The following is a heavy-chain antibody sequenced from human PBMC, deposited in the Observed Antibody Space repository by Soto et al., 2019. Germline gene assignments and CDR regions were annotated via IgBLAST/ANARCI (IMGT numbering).Heavy chain of an antibody. CDR3: AKVGDLKQSLEHLDY. D-gene: IGHD6-19*01. J-gene: IGHJ4*02. V-gene: IGHV3-23*01. Sequence: GGSLRLSCVASGFTFSSYGMSWVRQAPGKGLEWVSAIRGSDGMTYYADSVKGRFTISRDNSKNTLYLQMHSLRAEDAAIYYCAKVGDLKQSLEHLDYWGQGTLVTVSS. CDR2: IRGSDGMT. CDR1: GFTFSSYG.